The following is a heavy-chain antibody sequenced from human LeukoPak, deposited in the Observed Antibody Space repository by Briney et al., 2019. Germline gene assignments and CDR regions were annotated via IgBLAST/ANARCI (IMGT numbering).Heavy chain of an antibody. J-gene: IGHJ3*02. Sequence: GGSLRLSCAASGFTFSSYAMSWVRQAPGKGLEWVSAISGSGGSTYYADSVKGRLTISGDNSKNTLYLQMNSLRAEDTAVYYCAKDLNYYGSGSVVDAFDIWGQGTMVTVSS. CDR2: ISGSGGST. CDR3: AKDLNYYGSGSVVDAFDI. CDR1: GFTFSSYA. V-gene: IGHV3-23*01. D-gene: IGHD3-10*01.